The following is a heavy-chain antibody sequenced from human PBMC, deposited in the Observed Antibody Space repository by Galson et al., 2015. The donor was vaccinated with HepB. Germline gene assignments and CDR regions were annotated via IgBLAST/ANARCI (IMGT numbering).Heavy chain of an antibody. D-gene: IGHD6-13*01. V-gene: IGHV4-39*07. CDR2: IYYSGST. CDR3: ARLPSSTWPGLDY. CDR1: GGSISSSSYY. Sequence: SETLSLTCTVSGGSISSSSYYWGWIRQPPGKGLEWIGSIYYSGSTYYNPSLKSRVTISVDTSKNQFSLKVASATAADTAVYYCARLPSSTWPGLDYWGQGTLVSVSS. J-gene: IGHJ4*02.